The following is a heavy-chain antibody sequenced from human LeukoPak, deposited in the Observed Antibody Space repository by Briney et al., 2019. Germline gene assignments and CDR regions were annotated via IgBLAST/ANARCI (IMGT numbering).Heavy chain of an antibody. CDR3: AKDLAAASHNRFDP. CDR1: GFTFSSYA. Sequence: GGSLRLSCAASGFTFSSYAMNWVRQAPGKGLEWVSTVSGSGSITYYADSVKGRFTISRDNSKNTLYLQMNSLRAGDTAVYYCAKDLAAASHNRFDPWGQGTLVTVSS. V-gene: IGHV3-23*01. D-gene: IGHD6-13*01. CDR2: VSGSGSIT. J-gene: IGHJ5*02.